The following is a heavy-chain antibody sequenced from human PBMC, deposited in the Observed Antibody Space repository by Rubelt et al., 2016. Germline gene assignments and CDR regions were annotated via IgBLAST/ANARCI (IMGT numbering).Heavy chain of an antibody. CDR2: VSYDGSNN. Sequence: QVQLVESGGGVVQSGGSLRVSCAASGFTFSDYGMHWVRQAPGKGLEWVAIVSYDGSNNWFGESVKGRFTSSRYNYMNTMDLQWNGLRSEDTAVYNCANGTGDGDYAVGYWGQGTRVIVS. CDR3: ANGTGDGDYAVGY. J-gene: IGHJ4*02. D-gene: IGHD4-17*01. V-gene: IGHV3-30*18. CDR1: GFTFSDYG.